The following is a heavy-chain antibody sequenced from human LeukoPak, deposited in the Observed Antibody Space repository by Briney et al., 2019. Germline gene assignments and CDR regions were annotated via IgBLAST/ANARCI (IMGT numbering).Heavy chain of an antibody. D-gene: IGHD2-15*01. V-gene: IGHV4-59*08. CDR3: VRREGYSSSPLGS. Sequence: SETLSLTGTVSGGSIYSYCWTWIRQPPGKGLEWIGYIHSSGSIHYNPSVRSRVTMSLDTSKNQFSFNLTSVTAADTAVYYCVRREGYSSSPLGSWGQGTLVTVSS. CDR1: GGSIYSYC. J-gene: IGHJ5*02. CDR2: IHSSGSI.